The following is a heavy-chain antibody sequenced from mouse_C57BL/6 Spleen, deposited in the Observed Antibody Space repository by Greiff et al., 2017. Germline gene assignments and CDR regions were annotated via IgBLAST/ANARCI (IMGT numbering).Heavy chain of an antibody. D-gene: IGHD2-3*01. CDR3: ARSDDGYFGYWYFDV. CDR1: GYSITSDY. J-gene: IGHJ1*03. V-gene: IGHV3-8*01. Sequence: EVKVVESGPGLAKPSQTLSLTCSVTGYSITSDYWNWIRKFPGNKLEYMGYISYSGSTYYNPSLKSRISITRDTSTNQYYLLFNSVTTEDTATNYCARSDDGYFGYWYFDVWGTGTTVTVSS. CDR2: ISYSGST.